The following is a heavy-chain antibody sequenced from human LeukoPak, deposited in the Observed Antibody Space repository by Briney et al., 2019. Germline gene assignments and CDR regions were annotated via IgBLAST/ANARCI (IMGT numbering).Heavy chain of an antibody. CDR2: ISDSGDST. V-gene: IGHV3-23*01. Sequence: GGTLRLSCAASGFTFSNFAISWVRQAPGKGLEWVPGISDSGDSTYYADSVKGRFTISRDNSKNTLYLQMNSLRAEDTAVYYCARRAGAYTHPYDYWGQGTLVTVSS. CDR1: GFTFSNFA. CDR3: ARRAGAYTHPYDY. D-gene: IGHD3-16*01. J-gene: IGHJ4*02.